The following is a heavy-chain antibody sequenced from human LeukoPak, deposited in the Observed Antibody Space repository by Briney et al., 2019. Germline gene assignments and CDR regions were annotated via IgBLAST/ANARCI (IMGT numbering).Heavy chain of an antibody. V-gene: IGHV4-39*01. D-gene: IGHD3-22*01. CDR2: IYYSGST. CDR3: ARIHRRADSSGYYYEDWYFDL. CDR1: GGSISSSSYY. Sequence: PSETLSLTCTDSGGSISSSSYYWGWIRQPPGKRLEWIGSIYYSGSTYYNPSLKSRVTISVDTSKNQFSLKLSSVTAADTAVYYCARIHRRADSSGYYYEDWYFDLWGRGTVVTVSS. J-gene: IGHJ2*01.